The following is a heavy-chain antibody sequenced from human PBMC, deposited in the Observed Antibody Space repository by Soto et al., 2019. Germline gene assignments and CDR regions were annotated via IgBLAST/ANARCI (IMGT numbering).Heavy chain of an antibody. J-gene: IGHJ3*02. CDR2: IYYGGDT. CDR3: ARGGVTTAVPGAFDI. D-gene: IGHD6-13*01. CDR1: GGSISSSNHF. V-gene: IGHV4-39*01. Sequence: QLQLQESGPGLLKPSETLSLTCTVSGGSISSSNHFWGWIRQPPGKELEWIGSIYYGGDTYYNSALESRVTMSVNTSKNQFPRRLNSGTAADTALYYGARGGVTTAVPGAFDIWGQGTLVTVSS.